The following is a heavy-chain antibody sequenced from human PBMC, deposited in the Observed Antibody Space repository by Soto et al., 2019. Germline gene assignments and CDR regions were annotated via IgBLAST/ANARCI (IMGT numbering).Heavy chain of an antibody. J-gene: IGHJ5*02. CDR3: ARGDFSSGSYYNPTPTWFDP. V-gene: IGHV4-39*01. D-gene: IGHD3-10*01. CDR1: GGSIRSSSYY. CDR2: IYFSGTT. Sequence: PSETLSLTCNVSGGSIRSSSYYWAWIRQPPGKGLEWIGTIYFSGTTYYNPSLKSRVTISVDTSKNQFSLKLSSVTATDTAVYYCARGDFSSGSYYNPTPTWFDPWGQGTLVTVSS.